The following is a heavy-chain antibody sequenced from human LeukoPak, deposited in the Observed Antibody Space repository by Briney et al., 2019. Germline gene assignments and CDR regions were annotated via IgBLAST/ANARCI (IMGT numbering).Heavy chain of an antibody. CDR1: GYTFTSYY. J-gene: IGHJ6*03. V-gene: IGHV1-69*06. CDR2: IIPIFGTA. Sequence: SVKVSCKASGYTFTSYYMHWVRQAPGQGLEWMGGIIPIFGTANYAQKFQGRVTITADKSTSTAYMELSSLRSEDTAVYYCARGPYYDILTGYYPNYYYYYMDVWGKGTTVTVSS. CDR3: ARGPYYDILTGYYPNYYYYYMDV. D-gene: IGHD3-9*01.